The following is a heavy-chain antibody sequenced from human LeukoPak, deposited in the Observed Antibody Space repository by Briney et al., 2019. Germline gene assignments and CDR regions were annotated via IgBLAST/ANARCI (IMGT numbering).Heavy chain of an antibody. CDR1: GFTVSSNY. Sequence: GGSLRLSCAASGFTVSSNYMSWVRQAPGKGLEWVSVIYSGGSTYYADSVKGRFAISRDNSKNTLYLQVNSLRAEDTAVYYCARDSPKYGMDVWGQGTTVIVSS. CDR3: ARDSPKYGMDV. V-gene: IGHV3-53*01. CDR2: IYSGGST. J-gene: IGHJ6*02.